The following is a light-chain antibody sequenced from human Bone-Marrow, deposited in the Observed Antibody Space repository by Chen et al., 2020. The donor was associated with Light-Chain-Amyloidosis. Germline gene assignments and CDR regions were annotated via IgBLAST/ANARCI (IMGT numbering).Light chain of an antibody. Sequence: DIVMTQSPDSLAVSLGERATINCKSSESLLYRSNNKNYLGWYQQKPGQSPKLLMYWASTRESGVPDRFSGSGSGTDFPLTISSLQAEDVAVDDCQQYYSTPYTFGQGTKLAIQ. CDR3: QQYYSTPYT. CDR1: ESLLYRSNNKNY. J-gene: IGKJ2*01. CDR2: WAS. V-gene: IGKV4-1*01.